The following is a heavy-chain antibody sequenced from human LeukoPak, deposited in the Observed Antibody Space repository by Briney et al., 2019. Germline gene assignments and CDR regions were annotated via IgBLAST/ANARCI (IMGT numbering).Heavy chain of an antibody. Sequence: ASVKVSCKASGYTFTSYYMHWVRQAPGQGLEWMGIINPSGGSTSYAQKFQGRVTMTRDTSTSTVYVELSSLRSEDTAVYYCASVIELGTVVDYWGQGTLVTVSS. J-gene: IGHJ4*02. CDR3: ASVIELGTVVDY. V-gene: IGHV1-46*03. CDR2: INPSGGST. CDR1: GYTFTSYY. D-gene: IGHD7-27*01.